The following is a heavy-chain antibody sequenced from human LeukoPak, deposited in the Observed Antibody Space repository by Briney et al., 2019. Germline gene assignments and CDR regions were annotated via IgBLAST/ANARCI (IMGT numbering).Heavy chain of an antibody. CDR3: AKDAVRQQWLVRYYGMDV. CDR2: ISGSGGST. Sequence: GASLRLSCAASGFTFSSYAMSWVRQAPGKGLEWVSAISGSGGSTYYADSVKGRFTISRDNSKNTLYLQMNSLRAEDTAVYYCAKDAVRQQWLVRYYGMDVWGQGTTVTVSS. V-gene: IGHV3-23*01. CDR1: GFTFSSYA. J-gene: IGHJ6*02. D-gene: IGHD6-19*01.